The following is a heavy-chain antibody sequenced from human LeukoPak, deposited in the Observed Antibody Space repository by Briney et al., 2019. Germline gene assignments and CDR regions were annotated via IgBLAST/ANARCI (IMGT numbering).Heavy chain of an antibody. CDR1: GYTFTSYG. V-gene: IGHV1-18*01. D-gene: IGHD1-26*01. Sequence: ASVKVSCKASGYTFTSYGISWVRQAPGQGLEWMGWIRAYNGNTNYAQKLQGRVTMTTDTSTSTAYMKLRSLRSDDTAVYYCARDDSGSHYLELDYWGQGTLVTVSS. CDR3: ARDDSGSHYLELDY. J-gene: IGHJ4*02. CDR2: IRAYNGNT.